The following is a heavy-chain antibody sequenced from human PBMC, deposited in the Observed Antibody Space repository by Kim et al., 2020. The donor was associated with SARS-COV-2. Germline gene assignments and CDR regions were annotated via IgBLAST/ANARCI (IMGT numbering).Heavy chain of an antibody. Sequence: GGSLRLSCAASGFTFSSYAMSWVRQAPGKGLEWVSAISGSGGSTYYADSVKGRFTISRDNSKNTLYLQMNSLRAEDTAVYYCAKEISGGYDYPGPLDPWGQGTLVTVSS. CDR2: ISGSGGST. D-gene: IGHD5-12*01. V-gene: IGHV3-23*01. J-gene: IGHJ5*02. CDR1: GFTFSSYA. CDR3: AKEISGGYDYPGPLDP.